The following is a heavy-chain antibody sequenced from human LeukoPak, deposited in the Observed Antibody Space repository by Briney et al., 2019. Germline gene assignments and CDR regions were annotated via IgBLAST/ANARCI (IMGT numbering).Heavy chain of an antibody. CDR1: GYTFTGYY. D-gene: IGHD6-13*01. CDR3: ASRSAAGTEDY. CDR2: INPNSGGT. Sequence: ASVKVSCKASGYTFTGYYMHWVRQAPGQGLEWMGWINPNSGGTNYAQKFQGRVTITADKSTSTAYMELSSLRSEDTAVYYCASRSAAGTEDYWGQGTLVTVSS. J-gene: IGHJ4*02. V-gene: IGHV1-2*02.